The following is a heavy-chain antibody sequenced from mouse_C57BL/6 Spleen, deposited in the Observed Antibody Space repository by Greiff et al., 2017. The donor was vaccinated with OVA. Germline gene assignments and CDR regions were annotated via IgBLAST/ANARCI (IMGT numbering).Heavy chain of an antibody. V-gene: IGHV5-4*03. D-gene: IGHD1-1*01. CDR1: GFTFSSYA. CDR3: ARGDTTVVAHWYFDV. Sequence: EVKLMESGGGLVKPGGSLKLSCAASGFTFSSYAMSWVRQTPEKRLEWVATISDGGSYTYYPDNGKGRFTISRDNAKNNLYLQMSHLKSEDTAMYYCARGDTTVVAHWYFDVWGTGTTVTVSS. J-gene: IGHJ1*03. CDR2: ISDGGSYT.